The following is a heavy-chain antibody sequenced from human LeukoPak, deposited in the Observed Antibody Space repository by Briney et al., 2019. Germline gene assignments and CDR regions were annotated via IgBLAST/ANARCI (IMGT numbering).Heavy chain of an antibody. CDR1: GGSISRYY. CDR2: IDDSGNT. V-gene: IGHV4-59*01. D-gene: IGHD1-26*01. Sequence: SETLSLTCTVSGGSISRYYWSWIRRPPGKGLEWIGYIDDSGNTNYNPSLKSQVTISVDKSKNQFSLKLSFVTAADTAMYYCAREGAGAHYFDYWGQGTLVTVSS. CDR3: AREGAGAHYFDY. J-gene: IGHJ4*02.